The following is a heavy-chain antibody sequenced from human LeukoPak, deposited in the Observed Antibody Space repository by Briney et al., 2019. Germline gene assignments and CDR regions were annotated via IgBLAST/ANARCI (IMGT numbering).Heavy chain of an antibody. J-gene: IGHJ4*02. D-gene: IGHD3-16*01. V-gene: IGHV3-23*01. CDR3: AKWPEGAMDYFDY. CDR1: GFTFSSYP. CDR2: ISGSGGRT. Sequence: GGSLRLSCAASGFTFSSYPLSWVRQAPGKGLEWVSAISGSGGRTYYADSVKGRFTISRDNSKNTLYLQMNGLRAEDTAIYYCAKWPEGAMDYFDYWGQGTLVTVSS.